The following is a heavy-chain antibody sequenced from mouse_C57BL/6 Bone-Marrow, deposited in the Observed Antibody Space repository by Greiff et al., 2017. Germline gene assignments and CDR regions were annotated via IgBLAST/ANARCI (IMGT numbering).Heavy chain of an antibody. Sequence: VQLKESGPGLVQPSQSLSITCTVSGFSLTSYGVHWVRQSPGKGLEWLGGIWRGGSTDYNAAFMSRLSLTKDNSKSQVFFKMNSLQADDTAIYYCAKRGYGNWYFDVWGTGTTVTVSS. J-gene: IGHJ1*03. D-gene: IGHD2-10*02. CDR2: IWRGGST. CDR3: AKRGYGNWYFDV. V-gene: IGHV2-5*01. CDR1: GFSLTSYG.